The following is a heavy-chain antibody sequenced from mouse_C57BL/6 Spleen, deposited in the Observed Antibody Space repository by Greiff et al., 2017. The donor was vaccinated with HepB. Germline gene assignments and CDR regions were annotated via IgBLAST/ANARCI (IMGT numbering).Heavy chain of an antibody. Sequence: QVQLQQPGAELVMPGASVKLSCKASGYTFTSYWMHWVKQRPGQGLEWIGEIDPSDSYTNYNQKFKGKSTLTVDKSSSTAYMQLSSLTSEDSAVYYCARGTTAYWGQGTLVTVSA. CDR2: IDPSDSYT. CDR3: ARGTTAY. V-gene: IGHV1-69*01. CDR1: GYTFTSYW. J-gene: IGHJ3*01. D-gene: IGHD1-2*01.